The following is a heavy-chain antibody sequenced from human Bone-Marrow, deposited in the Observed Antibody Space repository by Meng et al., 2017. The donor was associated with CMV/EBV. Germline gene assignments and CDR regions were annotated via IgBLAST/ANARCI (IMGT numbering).Heavy chain of an antibody. CDR3: AKDREYCGTTSCYTVAFDF. CDR1: GFTVSGNH. V-gene: IGHV3-53*01. CDR2: FYTGGSI. Sequence: GESLKISCAASGFTVSGNHMSWVHQAPGKGLEWVSVFYTGGSIYYADSVRGRFTISRDNSKNTLYLQMNSLRAEDTAVYYCAKDREYCGTTSCYTVAFDFWGQGTMVTVSS. J-gene: IGHJ3*01. D-gene: IGHD2-2*02.